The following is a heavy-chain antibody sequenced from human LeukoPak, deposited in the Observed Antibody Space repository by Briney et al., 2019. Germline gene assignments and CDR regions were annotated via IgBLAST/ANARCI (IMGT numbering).Heavy chain of an antibody. V-gene: IGHV1-46*01. CDR2: INPSGGST. CDR1: GYTFTSYY. Sequence: GASVKVSCKASGYTFTSYYMHWVRQAPGQGLEWMGIINPSGGSTSYAQKFQGRVTMTRDTSTSTVYMELSSLRSEDTAVYYCASRGHYGSGSYYGPDYWGQGTLVTVSS. CDR3: ASRGHYGSGSYYGPDY. J-gene: IGHJ4*02. D-gene: IGHD3-10*01.